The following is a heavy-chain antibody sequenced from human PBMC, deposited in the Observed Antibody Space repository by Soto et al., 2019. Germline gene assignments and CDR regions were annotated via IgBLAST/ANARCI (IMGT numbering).Heavy chain of an antibody. Sequence: ASVKVSCKASGYTFTSYAMNWVRQAPGQGLEWMGWINTNTGSPTYAQGFTGRFVFSLDTSVSTAYLQICSLKAEDTAVYYCARDRGYCTNGVCYSHAFDIWGQGTMVTVSS. CDR1: GYTFTSYA. J-gene: IGHJ3*02. V-gene: IGHV7-4-1*01. CDR2: INTNTGSP. CDR3: ARDRGYCTNGVCYSHAFDI. D-gene: IGHD2-8*01.